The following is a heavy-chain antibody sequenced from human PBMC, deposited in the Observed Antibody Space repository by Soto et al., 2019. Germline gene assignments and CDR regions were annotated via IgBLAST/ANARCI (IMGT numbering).Heavy chain of an antibody. CDR2: INHSGST. D-gene: IGHD6-13*01. V-gene: IGHV4-34*01. Sequence: SETLSLTCTVSGGSISSYYWSWIRQPPGKGLEWIGEINHSGSTNYNPSLKSRVTISVDTSKNQFSLKLSSVTAADTAVYYCARSGLAADYYYYGMDVWGQGTTVTVSS. J-gene: IGHJ6*02. CDR1: GGSISSYY. CDR3: ARSGLAADYYYYGMDV.